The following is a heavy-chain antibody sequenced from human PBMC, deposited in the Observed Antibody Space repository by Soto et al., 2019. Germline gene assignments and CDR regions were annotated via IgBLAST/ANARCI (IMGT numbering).Heavy chain of an antibody. J-gene: IGHJ5*02. Sequence: SETLCLTCAVDGGSFGGYYWSWIRQPPGKGLEWIGYIYYSGSTNYNPSLKSRVTISVDTSKNQFSLKLSSVTAADTAVYYCARVNFALGRSWFDPWGQGTLVTVSS. V-gene: IGHV4-59*01. D-gene: IGHD3-9*01. CDR1: GGSFGGYY. CDR3: ARVNFALGRSWFDP. CDR2: IYYSGST.